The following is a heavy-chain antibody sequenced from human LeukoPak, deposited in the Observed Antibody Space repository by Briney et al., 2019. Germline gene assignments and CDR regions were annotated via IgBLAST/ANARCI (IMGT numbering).Heavy chain of an antibody. J-gene: IGHJ4*02. V-gene: IGHV1-2*04. D-gene: IGHD6-13*01. Sequence: ASVKVSCKASGYTFTGYYMHWVRQAPGPGLEWMGWINPNSGGTNYAQKFQGWVTMTRDTSISTAYMELSRLRSDDTAVYYCARSGMAAAGYSIDYWGQGTLVTVSS. CDR2: INPNSGGT. CDR1: GYTFTGYY. CDR3: ARSGMAAAGYSIDY.